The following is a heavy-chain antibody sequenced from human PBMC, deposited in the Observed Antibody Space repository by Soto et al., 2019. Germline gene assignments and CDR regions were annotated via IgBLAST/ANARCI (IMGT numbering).Heavy chain of an antibody. CDR2: IYYSGST. CDR1: GGSISSYY. D-gene: IGHD3-10*01. V-gene: IGHV4-59*01. J-gene: IGHJ5*02. Sequence: SETLSLTCPVSGGSISSYYWSWIRQPPGKGLEWIGYIYYSGSTNYNPSLKSRVTISVDTSKNQFSLKLSSVTAADTAVYYCARDINRSASRFDPWGQGTLVTVSS. CDR3: ARDINRSASRFDP.